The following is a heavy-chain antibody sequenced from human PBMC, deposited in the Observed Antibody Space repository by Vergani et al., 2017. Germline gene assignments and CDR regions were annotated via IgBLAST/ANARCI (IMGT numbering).Heavy chain of an antibody. V-gene: IGHV3-9*01. J-gene: IGHJ4*02. CDR3: ARDPSDGSGMD. D-gene: IGHD3-10*01. CDR2: IRWNSGSI. CDR1: GFTFDDYA. Sequence: EVQLVESGGGLVQPGRSLRLSCAASGFTFDDYAMHWVRQAPGKGLEWVSGIRWNSGSIGYADSVKGRFTISRDNSKNTLYLQMNSLRAEDTAVYYCARDPSDGSGMDWGQGTLVTVSS.